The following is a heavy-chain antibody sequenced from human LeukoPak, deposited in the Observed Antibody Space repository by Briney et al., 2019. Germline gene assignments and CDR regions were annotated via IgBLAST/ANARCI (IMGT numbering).Heavy chain of an antibody. CDR3: ARMYGVKRGGPDS. CDR2: INHSGST. Sequence: SETLSLTCAVYGGSFSGYYWSWIRQPPGKGLEWIGEINHSGSTNYNPSLKSRVTISVDTSKNQFSLKLSSVTAADTAVYYCARMYGVKRGGPDSWGQGTLVTVSS. J-gene: IGHJ4*02. V-gene: IGHV4-34*01. CDR1: GGSFSGYY. D-gene: IGHD4-17*01.